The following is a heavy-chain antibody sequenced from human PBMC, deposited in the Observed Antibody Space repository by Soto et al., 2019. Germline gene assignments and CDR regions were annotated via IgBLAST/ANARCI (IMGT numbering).Heavy chain of an antibody. J-gene: IGHJ5*02. Sequence: SVTVSCTDSGGTFSSFAIGWVRSANGQGLEWMGGIIPIFGTANYAQKFQGRVTITADKSTSTAYMELSSVRSEDTACDYCASDRRDGYGWFDPWGQGTLVTVSS. CDR2: IIPIFGTA. CDR3: ASDRRDGYGWFDP. D-gene: IGHD5-12*01. V-gene: IGHV1-69*06. CDR1: GGTFSSFA.